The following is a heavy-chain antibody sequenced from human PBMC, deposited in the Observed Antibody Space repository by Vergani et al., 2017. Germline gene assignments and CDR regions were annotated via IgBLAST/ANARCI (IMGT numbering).Heavy chain of an antibody. CDR1: GGTFSSYA. V-gene: IGHV1-69*06. CDR2: IIPIFGTA. Sequence: QVQLVQSGAEVKKPGSSVKVSCKASGGTFSSYAISWVRQAPGQGLEWMGGIIPIFGTANYAQNVQGRVTITADKSTSTAYMELSSLRSEDTAVYYCASPRGRFLEWLLDYWGQGTLVTVSS. CDR3: ASPRGRFLEWLLDY. J-gene: IGHJ4*02. D-gene: IGHD3-3*01.